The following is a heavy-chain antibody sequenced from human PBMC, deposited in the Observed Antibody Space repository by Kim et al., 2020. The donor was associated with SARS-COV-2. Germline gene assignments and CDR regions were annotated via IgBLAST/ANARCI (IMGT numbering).Heavy chain of an antibody. CDR3: ARFREGGYDYVLDY. Sequence: ADSVKGRFTISRDNAKNSLYLQMNSLRAEDTAVYYCARFREGGYDYVLDYWGQGTLVTVSS. J-gene: IGHJ4*02. V-gene: IGHV3-11*04. D-gene: IGHD3-16*01.